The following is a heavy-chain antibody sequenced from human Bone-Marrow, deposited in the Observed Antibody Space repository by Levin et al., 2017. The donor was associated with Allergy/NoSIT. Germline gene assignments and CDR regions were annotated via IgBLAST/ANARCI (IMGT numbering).Heavy chain of an antibody. D-gene: IGHD1-20*01. Sequence: KAGGSLRLSCKGYGYTFSTFCIAWVRQMPGRGLEWMGFIFPGDSDARYSPSFQGQVTFSVDMSINTAYLQWTSLKASDTAMYYCARTYYYDGTGYNFGPGFYYAMDVWGHGTAVTVSS. J-gene: IGHJ6*02. CDR2: IFPGDSDA. CDR1: GYTFSTFC. CDR3: ARTYYYDGTGYNFGPGFYYAMDV. V-gene: IGHV5-51*01.